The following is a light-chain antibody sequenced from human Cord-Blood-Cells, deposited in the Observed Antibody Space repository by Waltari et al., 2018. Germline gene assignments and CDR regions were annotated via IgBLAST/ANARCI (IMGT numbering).Light chain of an antibody. Sequence: SVLTQPPPVSGAPGQRVTISRTGRSSTSGAGYDVHRYQQLPGTAPKLLTYGNSNRPSGVPDRFSGSKSGTSASLAISGLQAEDGGDYSCQSYDSSLSGYVFETGTKVTVL. CDR1: SSTSGAGYD. CDR3: QSYDSSLSGYV. CDR2: GNS. V-gene: IGLV1-40*01. J-gene: IGLJ1*01.